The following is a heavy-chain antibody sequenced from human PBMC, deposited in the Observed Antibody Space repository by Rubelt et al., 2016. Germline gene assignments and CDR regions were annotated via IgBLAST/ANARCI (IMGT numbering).Heavy chain of an antibody. J-gene: IGHJ3*02. D-gene: IGHD3-22*01. Sequence: GLINTNTGNPTYAQGFTGRFVFSLDTSVSTAYLQISSLKAEDTAVYYCARLFYDSSGYYKRNAVDIWGQGTMVTVSS. CDR3: ARLFYDSSGYYKRNAVDI. V-gene: IGHV7-4-1*02. CDR2: INTNTGNP.